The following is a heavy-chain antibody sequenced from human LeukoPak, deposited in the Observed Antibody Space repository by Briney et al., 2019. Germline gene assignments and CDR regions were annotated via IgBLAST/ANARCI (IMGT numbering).Heavy chain of an antibody. J-gene: IGHJ4*02. CDR2: IYYSGST. CDR3: ARGARGYSYG. D-gene: IGHD5-18*01. CDR1: GGSISSGGYY. V-gene: IGHV4-30-4*08. Sequence: SQTLSLTCTVSGGSISSGGYYWSWIRQHPGKGLEWIGYIYYSGSTSYNPSLKSRVTISVDTSKNQFSLKLSSVTAADTAVYYCARGARGYSYGWGQGTLVTVSS.